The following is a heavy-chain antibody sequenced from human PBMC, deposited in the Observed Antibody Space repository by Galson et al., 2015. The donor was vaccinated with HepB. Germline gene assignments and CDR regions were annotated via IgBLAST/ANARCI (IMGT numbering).Heavy chain of an antibody. Sequence: SLRLSCAASGFSFSHSYMSWVRQPPGKGLEWVANIKHDGSATYYVDSGKGRFTISRDNAKSSLFLQMSSLRAEDTAVYFCARDSTTCRGCAFDIWGEGTMVTV. CDR2: IKHDGSAT. D-gene: IGHD2/OR15-2a*01. V-gene: IGHV3-7*03. J-gene: IGHJ3*02. CDR1: GFSFSHSY. CDR3: ARDSTTCRGCAFDI.